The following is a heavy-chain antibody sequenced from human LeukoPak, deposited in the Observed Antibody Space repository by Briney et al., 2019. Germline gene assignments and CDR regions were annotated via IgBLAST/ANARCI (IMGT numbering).Heavy chain of an antibody. Sequence: PSETLSLTCAVYGGSFSGYYWSWIRQPPGKGLEWIGEINHSGSTNYKPSLKSRVTISVDTSKNQFSLRLTSVTAADTAVYYCASLRVPGDFDYWGQGTLVTVSS. CDR1: GGSFSGYY. J-gene: IGHJ4*02. CDR2: INHSGST. V-gene: IGHV4-34*01. CDR3: ASLRVPGDFDY. D-gene: IGHD3-16*01.